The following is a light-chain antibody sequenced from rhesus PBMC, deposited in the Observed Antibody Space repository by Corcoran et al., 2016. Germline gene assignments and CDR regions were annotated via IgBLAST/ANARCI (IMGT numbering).Light chain of an antibody. J-gene: IGLJ1*01. V-gene: IGLV2-11*01. CDR1: SSDIGRYNY. CDR3: HSYTNGDSDI. Sequence: QSAPIQSPSVSGSLGQSVTISCTGTSSDIGRYNYVSWYRQQPGTTPKLMMFKVNMRPSGVSDRFSGSKSGNTASLTISGLQAEDEADYYCHSYTNGDSDILGTGTRLTVL. CDR2: KVN.